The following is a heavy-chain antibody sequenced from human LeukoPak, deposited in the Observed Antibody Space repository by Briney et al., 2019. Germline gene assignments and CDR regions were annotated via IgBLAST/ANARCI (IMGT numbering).Heavy chain of an antibody. Sequence: SETLSLTCTVSGGSISSYYWSWIRQPPGKGLERIGYIYYSGSTDYNPSLKSRVTISVDTSKNQFSLKLSSVTAADTAVYYCARDQRYSGTYYYYYAMDVWGQGTTVTVSS. CDR2: IYYSGST. V-gene: IGHV4-59*01. CDR3: ARDQRYSGTYYYYYAMDV. D-gene: IGHD1-26*01. J-gene: IGHJ6*02. CDR1: GGSISSYY.